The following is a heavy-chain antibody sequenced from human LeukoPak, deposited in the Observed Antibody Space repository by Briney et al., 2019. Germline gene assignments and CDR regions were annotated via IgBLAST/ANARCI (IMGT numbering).Heavy chain of an antibody. D-gene: IGHD4-17*01. V-gene: IGHV1-8*01. CDR3: ARAPSREDYGDHYWFDP. CDR1: GYTFTSYD. J-gene: IGHJ5*02. CDR2: MNPSSGNT. Sequence: ASVKVSCKASGYTFTSYDIYWVRQATGQGLEWMGWMNPSSGNTGYAQKFQGRVTMTRNTSISTAYMELSSLRSEDTAVYYCARAPSREDYGDHYWFDPWGQGTVVTVSS.